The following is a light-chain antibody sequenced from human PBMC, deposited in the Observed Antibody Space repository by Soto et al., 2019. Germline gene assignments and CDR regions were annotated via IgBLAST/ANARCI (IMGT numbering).Light chain of an antibody. J-gene: IGLJ1*01. CDR1: SSDVGYYNY. CDR3: SSYTGSNTYV. V-gene: IGLV2-14*03. CDR2: DVS. Sequence: QSALNQPASVSGSSGQSITMSCTGTSSDVGYYNYVSWYQLHPGKAPKLMIYDVSKRPSGISNRFSGSKFGNVASLTISGLQAEDEADYYCSSYTGSNTYVFGTGTKVTVL.